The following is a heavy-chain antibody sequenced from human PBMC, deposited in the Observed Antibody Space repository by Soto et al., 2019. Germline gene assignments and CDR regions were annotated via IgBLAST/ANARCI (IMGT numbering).Heavy chain of an antibody. CDR2: FNPILSFS. CDR3: ATSSGSGRRAFDY. J-gene: IGHJ4*02. CDR1: GDTFNFYT. Sequence: QVQLVQSGAAVKKPGSSVKVSCKASGDTFNFYTINWVRQAPGLGLEWMGRFNPILSFSNSALKFQGRVTLTADKSTSTAYRVLSSLRSEDTAIYYCATSSGSGRRAFDYWGQGALVTVSS. V-gene: IGHV1-69*02. D-gene: IGHD3-10*01.